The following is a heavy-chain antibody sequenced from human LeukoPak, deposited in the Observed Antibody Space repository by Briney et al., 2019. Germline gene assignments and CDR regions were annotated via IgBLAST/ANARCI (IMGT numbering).Heavy chain of an antibody. CDR3: ARDNHYYMDV. Sequence: GRSLRLSCAASGFTFSSYAMHWVRQAPGKGLEWVAVISYDGSNKYYADSVKGRFTISRDNSKNTLYLQMNSLRAEDTAVYYCARDNHYYMDVWGKGPRSPSP. V-gene: IGHV3-30*04. CDR2: ISYDGSNK. CDR1: GFTFSSYA. D-gene: IGHD1-14*01. J-gene: IGHJ6*03.